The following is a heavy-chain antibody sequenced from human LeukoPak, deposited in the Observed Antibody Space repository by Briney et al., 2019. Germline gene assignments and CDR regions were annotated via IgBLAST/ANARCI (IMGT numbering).Heavy chain of an antibody. CDR2: ISYDGSNK. CDR3: ARDWNDYFDY. Sequence: GSLRLSCAASGFTFSSYAMHWVRQAPGKGLEWVAVISYDGSNKYYADSVKGRFTISRDNSKNTLYLQMNSLRAEDTAVYYCARDWNDYFDYWGQGTLVTVSS. D-gene: IGHD1-1*01. V-gene: IGHV3-30-3*01. CDR1: GFTFSSYA. J-gene: IGHJ4*02.